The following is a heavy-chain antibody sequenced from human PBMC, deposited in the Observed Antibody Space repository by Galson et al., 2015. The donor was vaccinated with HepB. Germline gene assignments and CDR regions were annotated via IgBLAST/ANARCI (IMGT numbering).Heavy chain of an antibody. Sequence: LSLTCAVSGGSISSDDYYWSWIRQPPGKGLEWIGYIYDTGSTYYNPSLESRVSISIDTSKNQFSLNLTSVTAADTAVYYCAMESMDTTILNYWGQGTLVTVSS. CDR1: GGSISSDDYY. J-gene: IGHJ4*02. CDR3: AMESMDTTILNY. D-gene: IGHD5-18*01. V-gene: IGHV4-30-4*01. CDR2: IYDTGST.